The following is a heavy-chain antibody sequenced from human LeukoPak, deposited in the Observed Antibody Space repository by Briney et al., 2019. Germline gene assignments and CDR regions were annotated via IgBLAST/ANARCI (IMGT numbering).Heavy chain of an antibody. Sequence: ASVKVSCKASGYTFTSYGINWVRQAPGQGLEWMGWLSAYNGNTNYAQKLQGRVTMTIDTSTSTAYMELRSLRSDDTAVYYCARDPALIAVAGNDAFDIWGQGTMVTVSS. D-gene: IGHD6-19*01. J-gene: IGHJ3*02. CDR2: LSAYNGNT. CDR3: ARDPALIAVAGNDAFDI. CDR1: GYTFTSYG. V-gene: IGHV1-18*01.